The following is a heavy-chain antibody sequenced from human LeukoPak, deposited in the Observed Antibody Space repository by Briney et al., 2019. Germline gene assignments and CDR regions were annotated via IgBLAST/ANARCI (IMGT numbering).Heavy chain of an antibody. CDR3: ERDFI. CDR1: GFNFRTYW. V-gene: IGHV3-7*05. Sequence: HPGGSLRLSCAASGFNFRTYWMSWLRQAPGRGPEWVANIKQDGSGVDYVESVKGRFTISRDNAKSSLYLQMNSLRAEDTAIYYCERDFIWGQGTPVTVSS. D-gene: IGHD3-10*01. J-gene: IGHJ4*02. CDR2: IKQDGSGV.